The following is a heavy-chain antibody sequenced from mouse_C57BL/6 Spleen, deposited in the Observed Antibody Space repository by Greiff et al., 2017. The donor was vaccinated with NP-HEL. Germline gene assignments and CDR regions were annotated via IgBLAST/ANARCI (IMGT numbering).Heavy chain of an antibody. CDR2: IRNKANGYTT. Sequence: DVHLVESGGGLVQPGGSLSLSCAASGFTFTDYYMSWVRQPPGKALEWLGFIRNKANGYTTEYSASVKGRFTISRDNSQSILYRQMNALRAEDSATYYCAGYYYGSNYYAMDYWGQGTSVTVSS. V-gene: IGHV7-3*01. J-gene: IGHJ4*01. CDR3: AGYYYGSNYYAMDY. CDR1: GFTFTDYY. D-gene: IGHD1-1*01.